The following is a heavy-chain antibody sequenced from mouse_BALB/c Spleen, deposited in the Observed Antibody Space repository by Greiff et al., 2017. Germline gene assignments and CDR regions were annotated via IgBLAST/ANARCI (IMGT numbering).Heavy chain of an antibody. CDR1: GYTFTSYW. CDR2: INPSTGYT. CDR3: ARSPYYYGSSYNYAMDY. D-gene: IGHD1-1*01. J-gene: IGHJ4*01. V-gene: IGHV1-7*01. Sequence: VKLMESGAELAKPGASVKMSCKASGYTFTSYWMHWVKQRPGQGLEWIGYINPSTGYTEYNQKFKDKATLTADKSSSTAYMQLSSLTSEDSAVYYCARSPYYYGSSYNYAMDYWGQGTSVTVSS.